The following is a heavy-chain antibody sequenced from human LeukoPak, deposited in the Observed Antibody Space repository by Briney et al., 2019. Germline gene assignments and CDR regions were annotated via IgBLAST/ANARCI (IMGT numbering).Heavy chain of an antibody. D-gene: IGHD3-10*01. J-gene: IGHJ6*03. CDR1: GGTFSSYA. Sequence: GSSVKVSCKASGGTFSSYAISWVRQAPGQGLEWMGGIIPIFGTANCAQKFQGRVTITADESTSTAYMELSSLRSEDTAVYYCRLLWFGESNYYYMDVWGKGTTVTVSS. CDR3: RLLWFGESNYYYMDV. CDR2: IIPIFGTA. V-gene: IGHV1-69*01.